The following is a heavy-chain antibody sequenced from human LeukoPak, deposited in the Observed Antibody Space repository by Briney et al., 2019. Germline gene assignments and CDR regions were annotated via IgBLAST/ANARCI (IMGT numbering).Heavy chain of an antibody. CDR2: VSGSGGNT. CDR1: GFTFSSYA. CDR3: AKVSWANYYDY. Sequence: GGSLRLSCAASGFTFSSYAMSWVRQAPGKGLEWVSAVSGSGGNTYYADSVKGRFTISRDNSKNTLYLQMNSLRAEDTAVYYCAKVSWANYYDYWGQGTLVTVSS. J-gene: IGHJ4*02. V-gene: IGHV3-23*01. D-gene: IGHD6-13*01.